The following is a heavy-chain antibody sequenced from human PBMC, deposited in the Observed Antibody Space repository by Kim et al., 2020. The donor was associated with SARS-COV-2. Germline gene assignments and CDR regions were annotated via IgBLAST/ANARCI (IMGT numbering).Heavy chain of an antibody. CDR2: IIPILGIA. J-gene: IGHJ6*02. V-gene: IGHV1-69*02. CDR1: GGTFSSYT. CDR3: ASENDFWSEQTHYYYYGMDV. Sequence: SVKVSCKASGGTFSSYTISWVRQAPGQGLEWMGRIIPILGIANYAQKFQGRVTITADKSTSTAYMELSSLRSEDTAVYYCASENDFWSEQTHYYYYGMDVWGQGTTVTVSS. D-gene: IGHD3-3*01.